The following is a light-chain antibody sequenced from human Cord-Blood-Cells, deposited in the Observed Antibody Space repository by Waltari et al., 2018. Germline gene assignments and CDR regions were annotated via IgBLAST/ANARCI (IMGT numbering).Light chain of an antibody. V-gene: IGLV2-8*01. J-gene: IGLJ2*01. CDR2: EVS. Sequence: SCTGTSSDVGGYNYVSWYQQHPGKAPKLMIYEVSKRPSGVTDRFSGSKSGNTASLSVSGLQAEDEADYYCSSYAGSNNVVFGGGTKLTVL. CDR1: SSDVGGYNY. CDR3: SSYAGSNNVV.